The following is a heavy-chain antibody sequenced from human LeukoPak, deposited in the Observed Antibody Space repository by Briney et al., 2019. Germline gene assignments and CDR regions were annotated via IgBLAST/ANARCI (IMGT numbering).Heavy chain of an antibody. CDR1: GYTFTSYG. Sequence: ASVKVSCKASGYTFTSYGIRWVRQAPGQGLEWMGWISAYNGNTNYAQKLQGRVTMTTDTSTSTAYMELRSLRSDDTAVHYCARVSGYDYTTYGMDVWGQGTTVTVSS. CDR3: ARVSGYDYTTYGMDV. D-gene: IGHD5-12*01. J-gene: IGHJ6*02. V-gene: IGHV1-18*01. CDR2: ISAYNGNT.